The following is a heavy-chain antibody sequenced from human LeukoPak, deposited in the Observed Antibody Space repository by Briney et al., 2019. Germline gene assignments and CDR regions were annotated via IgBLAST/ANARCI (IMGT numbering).Heavy chain of an antibody. J-gene: IGHJ4*02. V-gene: IGHV4-59*08. D-gene: IGHD4-17*01. CDR3: ARQMNTVTADY. Sequence: SETLSLTCTVSGGSISSYYWSWIRQPPGKGLEWIGCIYYTGSPHYNPSLKSRVTISVDTSKNQFSLRLSSVTAADTAVYYCARQMNTVTADYWGQGTLVTVSS. CDR2: IYYTGSP. CDR1: GGSISSYY.